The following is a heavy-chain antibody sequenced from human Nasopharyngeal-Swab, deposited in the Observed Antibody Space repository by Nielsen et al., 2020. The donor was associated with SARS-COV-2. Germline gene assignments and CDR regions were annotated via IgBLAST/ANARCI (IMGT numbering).Heavy chain of an antibody. J-gene: IGHJ4*02. CDR1: GFTFDDYA. Sequence: SLKISCAASGFTFDDYAMHWVRQAPGKGVEWVSGIRWNSGSIGYADSVKGRFTISRDNAKNSLYLQMNSLRAEDTALYYCAKDIGVDTAMIDYWGQGTLVTVSS. D-gene: IGHD5-18*01. V-gene: IGHV3-9*01. CDR3: AKDIGVDTAMIDY. CDR2: IRWNSGSI.